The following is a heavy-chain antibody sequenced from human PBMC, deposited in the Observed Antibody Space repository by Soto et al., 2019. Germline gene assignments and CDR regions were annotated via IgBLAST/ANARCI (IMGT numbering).Heavy chain of an antibody. CDR2: ISSSGSTI. CDR3: ARDIVVVPAANPFYYYYYGMDV. V-gene: IGHV3-11*01. D-gene: IGHD2-2*01. CDR1: GFTFSDYY. Sequence: QVQLVESGGGLVKPGGSLRLSCAASGFTFSDYYMSRIRQAPGKGLEWVSYISSSGSTIYYADSVKGRFTISRDNAKNSLYLQMNSLRAEDTAVYYCARDIVVVPAANPFYYYYYGMDVWGQGTTVTVSS. J-gene: IGHJ6*02.